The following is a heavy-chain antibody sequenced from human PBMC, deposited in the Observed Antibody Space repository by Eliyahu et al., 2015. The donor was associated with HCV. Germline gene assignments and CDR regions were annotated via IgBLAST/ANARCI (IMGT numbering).Heavy chain of an antibody. CDR1: GFTFSXAW. CDR3: TTAVSRVGSRYFDL. V-gene: IGHV3-15*01. CDR2: IKSKTDGGTT. J-gene: IGHJ2*01. Sequence: EVQLVESGGGLVKPGGSLRLSCAASGFTFSXAWMSWVRQAPGKGLEWVGRIKSKTDGGTTDYAAPVKGRFTISRDDSKNTLYLQMNSLKTEDTAVYYCTTAVSRVGSRYFDLWGRDTLVTVSS. D-gene: IGHD4-11*01.